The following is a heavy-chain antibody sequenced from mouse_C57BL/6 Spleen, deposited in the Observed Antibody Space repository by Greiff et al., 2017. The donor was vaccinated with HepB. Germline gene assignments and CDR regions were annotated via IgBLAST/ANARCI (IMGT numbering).Heavy chain of an antibody. CDR3: ARKGAAQATWAY. D-gene: IGHD3-2*02. V-gene: IGHV1-50*01. CDR1: GYTFTSYW. Sequence: VQLQQPGAELVKPGASVKLSCKASGYTFTSYWMQWVKQRPGQGLEWIGEIDPSDSYTNYNQKFKGKATLTVDTASSTAYMQLSSLTSEDSAVYYCARKGAAQATWAYWGQGTLVTVSA. CDR2: IDPSDSYT. J-gene: IGHJ3*01.